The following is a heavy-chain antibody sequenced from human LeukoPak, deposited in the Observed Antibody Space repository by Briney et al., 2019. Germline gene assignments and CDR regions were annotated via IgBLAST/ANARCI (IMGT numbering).Heavy chain of an antibody. D-gene: IGHD4-17*01. J-gene: IGHJ4*02. CDR1: GFTFSSYA. CDR3: AKGRGTAVTSAANY. Sequence: GGSLRLSCAASGFTFSSYAMSWVRQAPGKGLEWVSSISGSGDNTYYADSVRDRFSISRDNSKTTVSLQMNSLRAEDTAVYYCAKGRGTAVTSAANYWGQGTLVTVSS. CDR2: ISGSGDNT. V-gene: IGHV3-23*01.